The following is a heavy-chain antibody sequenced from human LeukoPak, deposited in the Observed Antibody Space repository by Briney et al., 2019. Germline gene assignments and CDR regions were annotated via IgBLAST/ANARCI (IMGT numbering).Heavy chain of an antibody. Sequence: GGSLRLSCTASGLTLSNYWMIWVRQAPGKGLQWVAKIKQDGSEKYYVDSVKGRFTLSRDNSKNTLYLQMNSLRAEDTAVYYCARPMRGGIAVAGYYFDYWGQGTLVTVSS. CDR3: ARPMRGGIAVAGYYFDY. J-gene: IGHJ4*02. CDR1: GLTLSNYW. CDR2: IKQDGSEK. D-gene: IGHD6-19*01. V-gene: IGHV3-7*01.